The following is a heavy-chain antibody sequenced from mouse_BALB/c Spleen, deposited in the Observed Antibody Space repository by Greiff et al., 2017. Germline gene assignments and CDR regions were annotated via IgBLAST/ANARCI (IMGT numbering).Heavy chain of an antibody. CDR3: ARSTARASFAY. Sequence: VQLQQSGAELVKPGASVKLSCTASGFNIKDTYMHWVKQRPEQGLEWIGRIDPANGNTKYDPKFQGKATITADTSSNTAYLQLSSLTSEDTAVYYCARSTARASFAYWGQGTLVTVSA. D-gene: IGHD3-1*01. CDR2: IDPANGNT. V-gene: IGHV14-3*02. J-gene: IGHJ3*01. CDR1: GFNIKDTY.